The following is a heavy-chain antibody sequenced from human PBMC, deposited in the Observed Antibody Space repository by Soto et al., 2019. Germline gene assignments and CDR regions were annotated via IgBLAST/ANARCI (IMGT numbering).Heavy chain of an antibody. CDR2: IYYSGST. D-gene: IGHD6-6*01. CDR3: ARHGVEYSSSSHYYYYMDV. Sequence: SETLSLTCTVSGGSISSSSYYWCWILHPPGKGLEWIGSIYYSGSTYYNPSLKSRVTISVDTSKNQFSLKLSSVTAADTAVYYCARHGVEYSSSSHYYYYMDVWGKGTTVTSP. CDR1: GGSISSSSYY. V-gene: IGHV4-39*01. J-gene: IGHJ6*03.